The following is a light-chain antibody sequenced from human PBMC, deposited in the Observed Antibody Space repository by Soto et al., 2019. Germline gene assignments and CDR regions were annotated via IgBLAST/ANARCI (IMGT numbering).Light chain of an antibody. CDR3: CSYAGSPRYV. V-gene: IGLV2-11*01. J-gene: IGLJ1*01. CDR2: DVS. CDR1: NSDVGGYNY. Sequence: QSALTQPRSVSGSPGQSVTISCTGTNSDVGGYNYVSWYQQHPDKAPKVMIYDVSERPSGVPDRFSGSKSGNTASLTISGLQAEDEADYYCCSYAGSPRYVFGTGTKLTVL.